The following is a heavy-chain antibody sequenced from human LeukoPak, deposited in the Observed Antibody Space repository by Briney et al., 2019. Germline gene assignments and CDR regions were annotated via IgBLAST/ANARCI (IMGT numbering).Heavy chain of an antibody. CDR1: GFTLRNYW. V-gene: IGHV3-74*01. CDR3: ARGLAVAGNCMDV. CDR2: INSDGTMT. J-gene: IGHJ6*02. D-gene: IGHD6-19*01. Sequence: GGSLRLSCGASGFTLRNYWMHWVRQAPGKGLVWVSRINSDGTMTNYADSVKGRFTISRDNAKNTLHLQMNSLRAEDTGVYYCARGLAVAGNCMDVWGQGTTVTVSS.